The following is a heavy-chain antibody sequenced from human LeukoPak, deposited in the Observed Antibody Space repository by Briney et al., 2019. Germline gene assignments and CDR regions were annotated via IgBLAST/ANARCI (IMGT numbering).Heavy chain of an antibody. CDR3: AKGGYVSIPTPNYYFDY. CDR1: GYTFTSYG. V-gene: IGHV1-18*01. Sequence: ASVKVSCKASGYTFTSYGISWVRQAPGQGLEWMGWISAYNGNTNYAQKLQGRVTMTTDTSTSTAYMELRSLRSDDTAVYYCAKGGYVSIPTPNYYFDYWGQGTLVTVSS. CDR2: ISAYNGNT. D-gene: IGHD2-15*01. J-gene: IGHJ4*02.